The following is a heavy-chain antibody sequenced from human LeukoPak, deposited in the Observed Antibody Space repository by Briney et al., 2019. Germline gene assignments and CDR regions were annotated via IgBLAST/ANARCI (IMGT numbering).Heavy chain of an antibody. CDR1: GVSISSYY. V-gene: IGHV4-59*01. Sequence: TSETLSLTCTVSGVSISSYYWSWIRQPPGKGLEWIGYIYYSGSTNYNPSLKSRVTISLDTSKNQFSLKLSSVTAADTAVYYCARGITGTTEAFDIWGQGTMVTVSS. CDR2: IYYSGST. J-gene: IGHJ3*02. CDR3: ARGITGTTEAFDI. D-gene: IGHD1-7*01.